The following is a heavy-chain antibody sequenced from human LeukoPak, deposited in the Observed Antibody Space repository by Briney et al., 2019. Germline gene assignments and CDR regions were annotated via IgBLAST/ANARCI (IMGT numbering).Heavy chain of an antibody. J-gene: IGHJ5*02. CDR2: IYYSGST. D-gene: IGHD6-13*01. V-gene: IGHV4-31*03. CDR3: ARGLEIAAAGNWFDP. Sequence: TSETLSLTCTVSGGSISRGGYYWSWIRQHPGKGLEWIGYIYYSGSTYYNPSLKSRVTISVDTSKNQFSLKLSSVTAADTAVYYCARGLEIAAAGNWFDPWGQGTLVTVSS. CDR1: GGSISRGGYY.